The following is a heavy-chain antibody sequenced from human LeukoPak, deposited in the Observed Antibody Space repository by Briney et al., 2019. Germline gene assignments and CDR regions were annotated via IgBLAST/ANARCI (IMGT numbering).Heavy chain of an antibody. D-gene: IGHD2-15*01. Sequence: SETLSLTCTVSGGSISDNYWSWIRQPPGKGLEWIGYAYYSGHPNYNSSLKSRVTMSLDTSKSQFSLRLSSVTAADTAVYFCARHPFATPFDYWGPGTLVTVSS. V-gene: IGHV4-59*08. CDR2: AYYSGHP. CDR3: ARHPFATPFDY. J-gene: IGHJ4*02. CDR1: GGSISDNY.